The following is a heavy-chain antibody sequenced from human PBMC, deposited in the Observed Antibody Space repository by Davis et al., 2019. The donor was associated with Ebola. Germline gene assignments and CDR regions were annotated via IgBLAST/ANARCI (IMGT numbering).Heavy chain of an antibody. D-gene: IGHD6-19*01. CDR1: GSSFHTYT. J-gene: IGHJ4*02. V-gene: IGHV3-30*04. CDR2: ISTDGSTT. CDR3: AGAVAGTEDFQY. Sequence: PGGSLRLSCAASGSSFHTYTINWFRQAPGRGLEWLAVISTDGSTTFYADSVKGRFTISRDNSKNTLSLQMNGLDTEDTAVYYCAGAVAGTEDFQYWGQGTLVTVSS.